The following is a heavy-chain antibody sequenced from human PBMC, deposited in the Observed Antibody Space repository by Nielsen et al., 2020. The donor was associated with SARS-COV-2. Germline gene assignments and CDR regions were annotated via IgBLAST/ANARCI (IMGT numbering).Heavy chain of an antibody. V-gene: IGHV3-48*03. CDR1: GFTFSSYE. J-gene: IGHJ5*02. CDR3: ARVGIYDSSGYGFDP. D-gene: IGHD3-22*01. Sequence: GESLKISCAASGFTFSSYEMNWVRQASGKGLEWVSYISSSGSTIYYADSVKGRFTISRDNAKNSLYLQMNSLRAEDTAVYYCARVGIYDSSGYGFDPWGQGTLVTVSS. CDR2: ISSSGSTI.